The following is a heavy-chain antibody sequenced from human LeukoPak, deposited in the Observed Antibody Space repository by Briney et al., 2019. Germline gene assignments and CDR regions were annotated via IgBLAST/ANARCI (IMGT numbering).Heavy chain of an antibody. D-gene: IGHD6-19*01. CDR3: ARQPYSSGWYDLDY. CDR2: ISSSSSYI. Sequence: VGSLRLSCAASGFTFSSYSMNWVRQAPGKGLEWVSSISSSSSYIYYADSVKGRFTISRDNAKNSLYLQMNSLRAEDTAVYYCARQPYSSGWYDLDYWGQGTLVTVSS. V-gene: IGHV3-21*01. J-gene: IGHJ4*02. CDR1: GFTFSSYS.